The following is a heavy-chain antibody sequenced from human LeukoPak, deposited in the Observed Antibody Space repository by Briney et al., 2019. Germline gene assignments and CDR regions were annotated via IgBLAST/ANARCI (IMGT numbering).Heavy chain of an antibody. V-gene: IGHV4-39*07. CDR1: GDSISSSSYY. CDR3: ARVKDPGGYYYYYYMDV. CDR2: MYYNGRT. D-gene: IGHD3-16*01. Sequence: SETLSLTCTVSGDSISSSSYYWGWIRQPPGKGLEWIGSMYYNGRTYYTPSPKSRVTISVDTSKNQFSLKLSSVTAADTAVYYCARVKDPGGYYYYYYMDVWGKGTTVTVSS. J-gene: IGHJ6*03.